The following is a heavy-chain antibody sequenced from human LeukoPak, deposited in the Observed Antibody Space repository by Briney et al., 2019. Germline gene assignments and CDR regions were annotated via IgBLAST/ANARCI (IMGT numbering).Heavy chain of an antibody. CDR2: INHSGST. V-gene: IGHV4-34*01. CDR1: GGSFSGYY. Sequence: SETLSLTCAVYGGSFSGYYWSWIRQPPGKGLEWIGEINHSGSTNYNPSLKSRVTISVDTSKNQFSLKLSSVTAADTAVYYCARGAKVSEIYDYFDYWGQGTLVTVSP. CDR3: ARGAKVSEIYDYFDY. J-gene: IGHJ4*02. D-gene: IGHD3-3*01.